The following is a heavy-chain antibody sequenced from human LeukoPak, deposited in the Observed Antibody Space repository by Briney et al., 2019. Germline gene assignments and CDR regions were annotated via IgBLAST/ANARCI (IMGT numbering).Heavy chain of an antibody. CDR3: AREGGVGPTAPPDYYSYQMDV. V-gene: IGHV1-18*01. Sequence: ASVKVSCKASGYTFISYGITWVRQAPGQGLEWMGWISPYTTKTNYVQKLQGRVTMTTDTSTSTAYMELRSLRSADTDVYYCAREGGVGPTAPPDYYSYQMDVWGKGTTVTVSS. D-gene: IGHD1-26*01. CDR2: ISPYTTKT. CDR1: GYTFISYG. J-gene: IGHJ6*03.